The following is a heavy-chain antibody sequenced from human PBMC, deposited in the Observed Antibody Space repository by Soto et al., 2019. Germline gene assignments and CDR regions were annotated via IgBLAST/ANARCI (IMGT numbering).Heavy chain of an antibody. V-gene: IGHV4-4*02. CDR3: ARRGGGVVLTATTPFDY. D-gene: IGHD2-21*02. Sequence: QVPLQESGPRLVRPSGTLSLTCTVSSGSISTANWWSWVRQPPGRGLEWIGEIYHSGSTNYNLSLQSRVPLSVDKSQHQCSLRLSSVTAADSAMYYCARRGGGVVLTATTPFDYWGQGTLVTVSS. CDR2: IYHSGST. J-gene: IGHJ4*02. CDR1: SGSISTANW.